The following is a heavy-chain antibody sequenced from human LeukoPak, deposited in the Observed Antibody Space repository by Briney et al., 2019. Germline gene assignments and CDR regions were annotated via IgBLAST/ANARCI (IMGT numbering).Heavy chain of an antibody. CDR2: INAYNGNT. V-gene: IGHV1-18*01. Sequence: ASVKVSCQASGYTFTSHVISWVRQAPGQGLEWVGWINAYNGNTNYAQKLQGGVTMTTDTTTSTAYMELRSLRSDDPAVYYCAITVLLWFGELFLFDYWGQGTLVTVSS. J-gene: IGHJ4*02. D-gene: IGHD3-10*01. CDR3: AITVLLWFGELFLFDY. CDR1: GYTFTSHV.